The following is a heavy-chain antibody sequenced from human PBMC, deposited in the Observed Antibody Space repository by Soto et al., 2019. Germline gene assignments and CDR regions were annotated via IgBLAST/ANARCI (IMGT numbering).Heavy chain of an antibody. CDR1: GGSISRSSYY. J-gene: IGHJ4*02. D-gene: IGHD4-17*01. CDR3: ARHDYGGGNY. CDR2: IYYSGST. Sequence: QLQLQESGPGLVKPSETLSLTCTVSGGSISRSSYYWGWIRQPPGKGLEWIGSIYYSGSTYYNPSLKSRVTISVDTSKNQCSLKLNSVTAADTAVYYRARHDYGGGNYWGQGTLVTVSS. V-gene: IGHV4-39*01.